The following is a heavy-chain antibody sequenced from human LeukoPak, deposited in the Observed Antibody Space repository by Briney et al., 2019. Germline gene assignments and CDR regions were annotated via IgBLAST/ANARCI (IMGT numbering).Heavy chain of an antibody. CDR3: AKHDYGDDFDY. CDR1: GFTFSTYW. CDR2: ISGSGGST. V-gene: IGHV3-23*01. J-gene: IGHJ4*02. D-gene: IGHD4-17*01. Sequence: PGGSLRLSCAASGFTFSTYWMTWVRQAPGKGLEWVSAISGSGGSTYYADSVKGRFTISRDNSKNTLYLQMNSLRAEDTAVYYCAKHDYGDDFDYWGQGTLVTVSS.